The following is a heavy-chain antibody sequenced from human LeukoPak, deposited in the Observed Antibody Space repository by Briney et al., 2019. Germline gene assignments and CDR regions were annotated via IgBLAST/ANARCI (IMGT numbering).Heavy chain of an antibody. CDR2: INHSGST. V-gene: IGHV4-34*01. J-gene: IGHJ4*02. D-gene: IGHD3-22*01. Sequence: PSETLSLTCAVYGGSFSGYYWSWIRQPPGKGLEWIGEINHSGSTNYNPSLKSRVTISVDTSKNQFSLKLSSVTAADTAVYYCAREVRNYFDYWGQGTLVTVSS. CDR3: AREVRNYFDY. CDR1: GGSFSGYY.